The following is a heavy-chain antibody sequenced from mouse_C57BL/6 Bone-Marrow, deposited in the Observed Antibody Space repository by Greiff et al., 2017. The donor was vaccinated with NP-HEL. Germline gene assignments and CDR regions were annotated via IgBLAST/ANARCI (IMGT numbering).Heavy chain of an antibody. J-gene: IGHJ2*01. CDR2: ISNGGGST. D-gene: IGHD2-3*01. CDR3: ARRGGWYYFDY. CDR1: GFTFSDYY. Sequence: EVKLVESGGGLVQPGGSLKLSCAASGFTFSDYYMYWVRQTPEKRLEWVAYISNGGGSTYYPDTVKGRFTISRDNAKNTLYLQMSRLKSEDTAMYYCARRGGWYYFDYWGQGTTLTVSS. V-gene: IGHV5-12*01.